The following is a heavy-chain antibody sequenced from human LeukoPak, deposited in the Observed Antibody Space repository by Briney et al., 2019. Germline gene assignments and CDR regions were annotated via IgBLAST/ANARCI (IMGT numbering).Heavy chain of an antibody. V-gene: IGHV3-23*01. Sequence: GGSLRLSCAASGFTFSSYAMSWVRQAPGKGLEWVSAISGSGGSAYYADSVKGRFTISRDNSKNTLYLQMNSLRAEDTAVYYCAKVSFGVVIQLAYFDYWGQGTLVTVSS. CDR2: ISGSGGSA. J-gene: IGHJ4*02. CDR1: GFTFSSYA. D-gene: IGHD3-3*01. CDR3: AKVSFGVVIQLAYFDY.